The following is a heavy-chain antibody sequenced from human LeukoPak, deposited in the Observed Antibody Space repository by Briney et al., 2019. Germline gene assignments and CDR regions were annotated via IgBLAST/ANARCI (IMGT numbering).Heavy chain of an antibody. CDR3: ARDPPRYYYDSSGITN. D-gene: IGHD3-22*01. J-gene: IGHJ4*02. Sequence: PGGSLRLSCAASGFSVSSNYMSWVRQAPGKGLEWVSSISSSSSYIYYADSVKGRFTISRDNAKNSLYLQMNSLRAEDTAVYYCARDPPRYYYDSSGITNWGQGTLVTVSS. CDR2: ISSSSSYI. V-gene: IGHV3-21*01. CDR1: GFSVSSNY.